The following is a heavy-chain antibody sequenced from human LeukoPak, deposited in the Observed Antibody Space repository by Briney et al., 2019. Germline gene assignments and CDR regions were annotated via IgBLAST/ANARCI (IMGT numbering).Heavy chain of an antibody. J-gene: IGHJ6*02. D-gene: IGHD3-10*01. CDR3: ARRGLNLLYGMDV. Sequence: GESLKISCKSSAYIFTTYWIGWVRQMPGKGLEWMGIIYPRDSDTRYSPSFEGQVTISADKSISTAYLQWSSLKASDTAMYYCARRGLNLLYGMDVWGQGTTVTVSS. CDR1: AYIFTTYW. CDR2: IYPRDSDT. V-gene: IGHV5-51*01.